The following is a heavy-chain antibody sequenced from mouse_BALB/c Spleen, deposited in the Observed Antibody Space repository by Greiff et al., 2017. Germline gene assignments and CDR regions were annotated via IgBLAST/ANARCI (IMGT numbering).Heavy chain of an antibody. CDR2: INPSSGYT. D-gene: IGHD3-3*01. J-gene: IGHJ4*01. CDR3: ARGGTGAMDY. Sequence: VQVVESGAELARPGASVKMSCKASGYTFTSYTMHWVKQRPGQGLEWIGYINPSSGYTNYNQKFKDKATLTADKSSSTAYMQLSSLTSEDSAVYYCARGGTGAMDYWGQGTSVTVSS. V-gene: IGHV1-4*01. CDR1: GYTFTSYT.